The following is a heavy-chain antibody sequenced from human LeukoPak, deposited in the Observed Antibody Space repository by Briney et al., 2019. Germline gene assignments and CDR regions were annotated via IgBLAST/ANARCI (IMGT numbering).Heavy chain of an antibody. V-gene: IGHV1-8*01. CDR3: AGGPPEDTSSGY. Sequence: ASVTVSCKASGYSFSTYDINWVRQAPGQGLEWLGWMRPKKSDTGYARKFQDRVTLTWNISTDTAYMELNSLTPEDTAVYFCAGGPPEDTSSGYWGQGTLVTVSS. CDR2: MRPKKSDT. CDR1: GYSFSTYD. J-gene: IGHJ4*02. D-gene: IGHD3-22*01.